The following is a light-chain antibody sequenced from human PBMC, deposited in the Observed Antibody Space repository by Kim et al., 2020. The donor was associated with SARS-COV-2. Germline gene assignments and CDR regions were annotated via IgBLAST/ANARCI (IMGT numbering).Light chain of an antibody. CDR2: GAS. CDR1: QSVSSSY. J-gene: IGKJ1*01. Sequence: STGERATLSCRASQSVSSSYLAWYQQKPGQAPRLLIYGASSRATGIPDRFSGSGSGTDFILTISRLEPDDFAVYYCQQYVSSPRTFGQGTKVDIK. V-gene: IGKV3-20*01. CDR3: QQYVSSPRT.